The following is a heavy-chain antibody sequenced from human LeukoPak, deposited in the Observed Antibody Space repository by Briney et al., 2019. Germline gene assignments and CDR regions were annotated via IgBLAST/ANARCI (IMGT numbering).Heavy chain of an antibody. CDR3: AREEGNILVVPAAIDY. Sequence: PGGSLRLSCAASGFTFSSYEMNWVRQAPGKGLEWVSYISSSGSTIYYADSVKGRFTISRDNAKNSLYLQMNSLRAEDTAVYYCAREEGNILVVPAAIDYWGQGTLVTVSS. V-gene: IGHV3-48*03. D-gene: IGHD2-2*01. CDR2: ISSSGSTI. J-gene: IGHJ4*02. CDR1: GFTFSSYE.